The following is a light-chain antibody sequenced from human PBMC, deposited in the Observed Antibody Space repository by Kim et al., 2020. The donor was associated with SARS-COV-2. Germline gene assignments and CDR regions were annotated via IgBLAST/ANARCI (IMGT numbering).Light chain of an antibody. CDR3: QQYNNWTYT. CDR1: QSISTK. V-gene: IGKV3-15*01. CDR2: GAS. Sequence: EIVMTQSPATLSVSPGERATLSCRASQSISTKLAWYQQKPGQAPRLLSYGASSRATGIPDRFSDSGSGTEFTLTISDLQSEDFAVYYCQQYNNWTYTFGQGTKLEI. J-gene: IGKJ2*01.